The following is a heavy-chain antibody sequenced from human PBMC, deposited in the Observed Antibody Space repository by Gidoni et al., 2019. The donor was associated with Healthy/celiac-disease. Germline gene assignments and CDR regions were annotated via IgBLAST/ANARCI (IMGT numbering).Heavy chain of an antibody. CDR3: ARHPKGCTNGVCSANAEYLHH. D-gene: IGHD2-8*01. Sequence: HWVRQAPGKGLEWVAVISYDGRNNYYADSVKGRFTISRDNSKNTLYLQMNSLRAEDTAVYYCARHPKGCTNGVCSANAEYLHHWGQGTLVTVSS. V-gene: IGHV3-30*01. J-gene: IGHJ1*01. CDR2: ISYDGRNN.